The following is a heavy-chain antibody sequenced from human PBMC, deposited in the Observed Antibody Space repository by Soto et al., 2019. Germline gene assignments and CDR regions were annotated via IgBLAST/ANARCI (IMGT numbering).Heavy chain of an antibody. CDR2: IWYDGSNK. CDR1: GFTFSSYG. CDR3: AKKVNSGPGSQYFDY. Sequence: PGGSLRLSCAASGFTFSSYGMHWFRQAPGKGLEWVAVIWYDGSNKYYADSVKGRFTISRDNSKNTLFLQMNSLRAEDTAIYYCAKKVNSGPGSQYFDYWGQGTLVTVSS. D-gene: IGHD3-10*01. V-gene: IGHV3-33*06. J-gene: IGHJ4*02.